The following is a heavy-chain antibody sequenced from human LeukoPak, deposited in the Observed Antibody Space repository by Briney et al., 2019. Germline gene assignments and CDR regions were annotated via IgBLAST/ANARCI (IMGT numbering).Heavy chain of an antibody. J-gene: IGHJ6*02. D-gene: IGHD1-26*01. CDR1: GGSISSYY. V-gene: IGHV4-4*07. Sequence: PSETLSRTCTVSGGSISSYYWSWIRQPAGKGMEWIGRIYTSGSTNYNPSLKSRVTMSVDTSKNQFSLKLSSVTAADTAVYYCARDQSREVDYYGMDVWGQGTTVTVSS. CDR3: ARDQSREVDYYGMDV. CDR2: IYTSGST.